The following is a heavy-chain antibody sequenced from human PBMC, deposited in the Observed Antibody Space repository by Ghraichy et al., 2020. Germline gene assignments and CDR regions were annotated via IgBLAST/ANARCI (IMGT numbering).Heavy chain of an antibody. V-gene: IGHV4-59*01. CDR3: ARADYGASAHFDY. J-gene: IGHJ4*02. Sequence: SETRSLTCTVSGGSITSYYWTWIRQPPGKGLEWIGYIYYSGSTNYNPSLKSRVTISVDTSKNQFSLKLSSVTAADTAVYYCARADYGASAHFDYWGQGTLVTVSS. D-gene: IGHD4-17*01. CDR1: GGSITSYY. CDR2: IYYSGST.